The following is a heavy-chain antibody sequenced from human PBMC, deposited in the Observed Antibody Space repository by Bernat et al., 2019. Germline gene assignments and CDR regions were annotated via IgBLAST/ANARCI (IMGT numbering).Heavy chain of an antibody. CDR2: IYYSGGT. V-gene: IGHV4-39*01. CDR1: AGSITSSSYH. J-gene: IGHJ4*02. Sequence: QLQLQEPGPGLVKPSETLSLTCTVPAGSITSSSYHWGWIRQPPGKGLEWLGSIYYSGGTYYNPSLKSRVTRSINTSRNQFSLKLSSGTAANAAVYYCARRTSYDSSGYYFDYGGQGTLITVSS. CDR3: ARRTSYDSSGYYFDY. D-gene: IGHD3-22*01.